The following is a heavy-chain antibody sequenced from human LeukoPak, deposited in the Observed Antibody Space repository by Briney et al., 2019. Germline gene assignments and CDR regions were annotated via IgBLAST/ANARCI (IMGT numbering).Heavy chain of an antibody. CDR2: ISGTGSST. V-gene: IGHV3-23*01. J-gene: IGHJ1*01. CDR3: AKGAADYFHH. CDR1: GSTLNSYA. Sequence: TGGSLRLSCAASGSTLNSYAMSWVRQAPGKGLDWVSKISGTGSSTYYADSVKGRFTIPRDNSKNTLYLQMNSLRAEDTAVYYCAKGAADYFHHWGQGTLVTVSS.